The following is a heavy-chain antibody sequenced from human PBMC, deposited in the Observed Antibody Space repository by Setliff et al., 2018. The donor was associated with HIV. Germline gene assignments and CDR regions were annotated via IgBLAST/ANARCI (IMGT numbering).Heavy chain of an antibody. CDR2: ISQSGDRI. D-gene: IGHD6-19*01. J-gene: IGHJ5*02. CDR3: LTDERPGSGWGGS. Sequence: GGSLRLSCAASGFTFNNNAMSWVRQAPGKGLEWVSGISQSGDRIYYAESVRGRFTISRDNSKNTLFLQMNSLTVDDTAVYYCLTDERPGSGWGGSWGQGTLVTVSS. CDR1: GFTFNNNA. V-gene: IGHV3-23*01.